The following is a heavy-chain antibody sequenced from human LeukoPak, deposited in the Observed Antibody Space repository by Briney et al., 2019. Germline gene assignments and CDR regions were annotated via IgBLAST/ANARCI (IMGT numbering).Heavy chain of an antibody. CDR2: IYYSGST. J-gene: IGHJ5*02. D-gene: IGHD3-10*01. CDR3: ARLYYGSGKNNWFDP. V-gene: IGHV4-59*08. CDR1: GGSISSYY. Sequence: SETLSLTCTVSGGSISSYYWSWIRQPPGKGLEWIGYIYYSGSTNYNPSLKSRVTISVDTSKNQFSLKLSSVTAADTAVYYCARLYYGSGKNNWFDPWGQGTLVTVSS.